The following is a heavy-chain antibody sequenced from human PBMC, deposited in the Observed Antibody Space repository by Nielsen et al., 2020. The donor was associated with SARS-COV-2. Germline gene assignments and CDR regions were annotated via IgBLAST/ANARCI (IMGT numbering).Heavy chain of an antibody. J-gene: IGHJ6*02. Sequence: GESLKISCAASGFTFSSYAMSWVRQAPGKGLEWVSVIYSGGSSTYYADSVKGRFTISRDNSKNTLYLQMGSLRAEDMAVYYCAREGREGPIIGGMDVWGQGTTVTVSS. V-gene: IGHV3-23*03. CDR1: GFTFSSYA. D-gene: IGHD3-10*01. CDR2: IYSGGSST. CDR3: AREGREGPIIGGMDV.